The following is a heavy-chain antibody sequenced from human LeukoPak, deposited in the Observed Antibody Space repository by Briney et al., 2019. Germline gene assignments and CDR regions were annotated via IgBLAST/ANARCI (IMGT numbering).Heavy chain of an antibody. CDR3: ARLGLTTVTSGVDY. CDR1: GGSISSSSYY. V-gene: IGHV4-39*01. CDR2: IYYSGST. Sequence: SETLSLTCTVSGGSISSSSYYWGWIRQPPGKGLGWIGSIYYSGSTYYNPSLKSRVTISVDTSKNQFSLKLSSVTAADTAVYYCARLGLTTVTSGVDYWGQGTLVTVSS. J-gene: IGHJ4*02. D-gene: IGHD4-17*01.